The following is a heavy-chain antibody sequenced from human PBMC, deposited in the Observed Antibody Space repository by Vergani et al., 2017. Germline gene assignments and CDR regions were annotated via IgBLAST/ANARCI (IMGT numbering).Heavy chain of an antibody. J-gene: IGHJ4*02. CDR3: ARGRGYCSSTSCYQDY. Sequence: QVQLQQWGAGLLKPSETLSLTCAVYGRSFSGYYWSWIRQPPGKGLEWIGEINHSGSTNYNPSLKSRVTISVDTSKNQFSLKLSSVTAADTAVYYCARGRGYCSSTSCYQDYWGQGTLVTVSS. V-gene: IGHV4-34*01. CDR1: GRSFSGYY. D-gene: IGHD2-2*01. CDR2: INHSGST.